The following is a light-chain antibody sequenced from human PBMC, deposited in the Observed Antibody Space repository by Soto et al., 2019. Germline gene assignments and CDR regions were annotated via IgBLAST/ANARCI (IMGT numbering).Light chain of an antibody. CDR1: SSNIGSKT. CDR3: AAWDDSLNGVV. V-gene: IGLV1-44*01. CDR2: SNN. Sequence: QSVLTQPPSASGTPGQRVTISCSGSSSNIGSKTVNWYQQLPGTAPKLLIYSNNQRPSGVPDRFSGSKSGTSASLAISGLQSEDEADYYCAAWDDSLNGVVFGGGTQLTFL. J-gene: IGLJ2*01.